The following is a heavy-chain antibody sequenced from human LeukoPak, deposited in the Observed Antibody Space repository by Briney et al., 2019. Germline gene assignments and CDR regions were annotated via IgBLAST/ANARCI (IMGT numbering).Heavy chain of an antibody. V-gene: IGHV3-30*02. CDR1: GFIFSTYG. D-gene: IGHD3-22*01. CDR3: GNHDSSSDY. Sequence: GGSLRLSCAASGFIFSTYGMHWVRQAPGKGLEWVAFIRSDGSDKSYAGSVMGRFTISRDNSRNTLHLQMNTLRAEDTAVYYCGNHDSSSDYWGQGTLVTVSS. CDR2: IRSDGSDK. J-gene: IGHJ4*02.